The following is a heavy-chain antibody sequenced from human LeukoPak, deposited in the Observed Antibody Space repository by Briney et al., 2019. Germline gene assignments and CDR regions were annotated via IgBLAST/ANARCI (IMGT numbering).Heavy chain of an antibody. CDR3: AREFGSRDGYIGFGY. J-gene: IGHJ4*02. V-gene: IGHV4-38-2*02. CDR2: IYHSGST. D-gene: IGHD5-24*01. Sequence: KPSETLSLTCTVSGYSISSGYYWGWIRQPPGKGLEWIGSIYHSGSTYYNPSLKSRVTISVDTSKNQFSLKLSSVTAADTAVYYCAREFGSRDGYIGFGYWGQGTLVTVSS. CDR1: GYSISSGYY.